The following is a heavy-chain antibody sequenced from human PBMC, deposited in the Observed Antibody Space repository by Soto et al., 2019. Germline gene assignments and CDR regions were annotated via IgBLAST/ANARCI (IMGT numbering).Heavy chain of an antibody. CDR3: VRVLYDSGVVDF. Sequence: QLVESGGGLFQAGGSTRLSCLASGFTVSRYDMAWVRQAPGKGLEWASIIQTGGATYYTDSAQGRFTISRDNSRNTVYIHMSSLRVEDTGVYSCVRVLYDSGVVDFWGQGSPITVS. D-gene: IGHD5-12*01. CDR1: GFTVSRYD. CDR2: IQTGGAT. V-gene: IGHV3-53*01. J-gene: IGHJ4*02.